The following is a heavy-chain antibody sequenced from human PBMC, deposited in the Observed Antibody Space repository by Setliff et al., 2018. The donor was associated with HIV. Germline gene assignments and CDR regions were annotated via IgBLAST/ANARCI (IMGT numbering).Heavy chain of an antibody. D-gene: IGHD2-2*01. CDR3: ARGESTTWDLAEYFQH. Sequence: SETLSLTCTVSGVSVSSGGYYWSWIRQHPGKGLEWIGYVYHTATTYFNPSLKSRITISVDTSKNQFSLKLGFVTAADTAVYYCARGESTTWDLAEYFQHWGHGTLVTVYS. V-gene: IGHV4-31*03. CDR1: GVSVSSGGYY. CDR2: VYHTATT. J-gene: IGHJ1*01.